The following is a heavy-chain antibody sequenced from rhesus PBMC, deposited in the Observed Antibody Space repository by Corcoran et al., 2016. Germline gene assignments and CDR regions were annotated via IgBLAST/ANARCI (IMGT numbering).Heavy chain of an antibody. CDR3: ARIEYTTMDV. J-gene: IGHJ5-2*02. Sequence: QLQLQESGPGLVKPSETLSLTCAVSGGSLSGYYWSWIRPPPGKGLEWIGNINGKIAGTNDNPSLKSRVTISKDTSKNQFSLKRSSVTAADTAVYYCARIEYTTMDVWGRGVLVTVSS. CDR1: GGSLSGYY. D-gene: IGHD4-23*01. V-gene: IGHV4-81*01. CDR2: INGKIAGT.